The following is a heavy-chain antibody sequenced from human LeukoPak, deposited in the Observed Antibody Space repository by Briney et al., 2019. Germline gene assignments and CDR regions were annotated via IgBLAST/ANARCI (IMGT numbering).Heavy chain of an antibody. CDR1: GGSISSYY. CDR2: IYYSGST. J-gene: IGHJ4*02. CDR3: ARGGWYGRYFDY. V-gene: IGHV4-59*08. Sequence: PSETLSLTCTVTGGSISSYYWSWIRQPPGKGLEWMGYIYYSGSTNYNPSLKSRVPISVDTSKNQFSLKLSSVPAADTAVYYCARGGWYGRYFDYWGQGTLVTVSS. D-gene: IGHD6-19*01.